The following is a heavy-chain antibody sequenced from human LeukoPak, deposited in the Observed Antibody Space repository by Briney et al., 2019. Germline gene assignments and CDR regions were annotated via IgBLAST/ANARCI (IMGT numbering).Heavy chain of an antibody. Sequence: SETLSLTCTVSGGSISSYYWSWIRQPPGKGLEWIGYVYYSGTTNYNPTLKSRITISVDTSKNQFSLKLSSVTAADTAVYYCARGSSLVVDSLDVWGQGTTVTVSS. V-gene: IGHV4-59*01. CDR2: VYYSGTT. J-gene: IGHJ6*02. CDR1: GGSISSYY. D-gene: IGHD2-15*01. CDR3: ARGSSLVVDSLDV.